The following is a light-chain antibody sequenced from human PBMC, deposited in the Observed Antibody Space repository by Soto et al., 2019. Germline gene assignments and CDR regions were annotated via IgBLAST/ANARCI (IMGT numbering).Light chain of an antibody. CDR3: QTKGT. J-gene: IGKJ2*02. V-gene: IGKV1-5*03. Sequence: DIQMTQSPSTLSASVGDRVTITCRASQSISSWLAWYQQKPGKAPKLLIYKASSLESGVPSRFSGSGSGTEFTLTISSLQPDDFATYYCQTKGTFGQGTKLEIK. CDR2: KAS. CDR1: QSISSW.